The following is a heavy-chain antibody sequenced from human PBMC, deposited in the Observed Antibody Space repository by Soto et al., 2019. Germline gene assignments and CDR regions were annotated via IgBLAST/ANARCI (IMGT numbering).Heavy chain of an antibody. CDR2: INHSGST. V-gene: IGHV4-34*01. CDR3: ARGPYKYYYDSSGFTRQGNDY. D-gene: IGHD3-22*01. CDR1: GGSFSGYY. J-gene: IGHJ4*02. Sequence: SETLSLTCAVYGGSFSGYYWSWIRQPPGKGLEWIGEINHSGSTNYNPSLKSRVTISVDTSKNQFSLKLSSVAAADTAVYYCARGPYKYYYDSSGFTRQGNDYWGQGTLVTVSS.